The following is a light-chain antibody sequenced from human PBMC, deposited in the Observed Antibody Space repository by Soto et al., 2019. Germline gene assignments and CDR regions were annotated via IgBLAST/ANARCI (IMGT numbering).Light chain of an antibody. Sequence: AIRMTQSPSSLSASTGDRVTITCRASQGISSYLAWYQQKPGKAPTLLIYAASTLQSGVPSRFSGSGSGTDFTLTISCLQSEDFATYYCQQYYSYPQITFGQGTRLEIK. CDR2: AAS. J-gene: IGKJ5*01. CDR3: QQYYSYPQIT. CDR1: QGISSY. V-gene: IGKV1-8*01.